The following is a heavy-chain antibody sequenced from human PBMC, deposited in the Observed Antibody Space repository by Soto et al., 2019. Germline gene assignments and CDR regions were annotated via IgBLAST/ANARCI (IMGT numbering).Heavy chain of an antibody. CDR3: ARDGAEQLVPISGTRYMDV. V-gene: IGHV3-64*01. Sequence: GGSLRLSCAASGFTFSSYAMHWVRQAPGKGLEYVSAISSNGGSTYYANSVKGRFTISRDNSKNTLYLQMGSLRAEDMAVYYCARDGAEQLVPISGTRYMDVWGKGTTVTVSS. J-gene: IGHJ6*03. CDR1: GFTFSSYA. CDR2: ISSNGGST. D-gene: IGHD6-6*01.